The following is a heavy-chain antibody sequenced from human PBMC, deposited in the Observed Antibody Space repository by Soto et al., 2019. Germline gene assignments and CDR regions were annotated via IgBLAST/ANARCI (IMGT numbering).Heavy chain of an antibody. CDR1: GDSIRGGDYY. V-gene: IGHV4-30-4*02. D-gene: IGHD6-19*01. CDR3: ARSVPRMGGGAVAGSLDY. CDR2: IHYSGST. J-gene: IGHJ4*02. Sequence: SETLCLPCSVSGDSIRGGDYYWSWIRQPPGEALEWIGYIHYSGSTYYNPSLMNRLTVSIDTSKNQFSLKLSSLTAADTAVYYCARSVPRMGGGAVAGSLDYWGQGALVTVSS.